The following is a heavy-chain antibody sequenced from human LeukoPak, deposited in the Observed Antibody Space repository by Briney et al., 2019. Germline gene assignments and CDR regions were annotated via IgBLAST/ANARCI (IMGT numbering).Heavy chain of an antibody. J-gene: IGHJ4*02. CDR2: IYYSGST. D-gene: IGHD3-9*01. Sequence: SETLSLTCTVSGGSISSYYWSWIRQPPGKGLEWIGYIYYSGSTNYNPSLKSRVTISVDASKNQFSLKLSSVTAADTAVYYCARARTSEYYDILTGYHYFDYWGQGTLVTVSS. V-gene: IGHV4-59*12. CDR1: GGSISSYY. CDR3: ARARTSEYYDILTGYHYFDY.